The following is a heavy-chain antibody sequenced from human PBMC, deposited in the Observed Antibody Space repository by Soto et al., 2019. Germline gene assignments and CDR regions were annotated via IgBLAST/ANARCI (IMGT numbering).Heavy chain of an antibody. CDR1: GFTFSTSA. J-gene: IGHJ3*02. V-gene: IGHV3-23*01. CDR2: ISDSGGST. Sequence: EVQLLESGGGLVQPGGSLRLSCAASGFTFSTSAMSWVRQAPGKGLEWVSGISDSGGSTWYADSVKGRFTLSRDNSKMTVYLQMNSLRAEDTAVYYCAKDDKYSGSKHAFDIWRQGPMVTVSS. D-gene: IGHD1-26*01. CDR3: AKDDKYSGSKHAFDI.